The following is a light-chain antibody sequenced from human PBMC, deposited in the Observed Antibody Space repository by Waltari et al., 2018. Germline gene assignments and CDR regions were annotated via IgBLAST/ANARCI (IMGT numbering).Light chain of an antibody. CDR2: KAS. CDR3: QQYNSFPYT. Sequence: ASQSMSRWLGCYQQKPGKAPKFLIYKASRLESGVPSGFSGSGSGTEFTLTISSLRPDDFATYYCQQYNSFPYTFGQGTKLEIK. CDR1: QSMSRW. V-gene: IGKV1-5*03. J-gene: IGKJ2*01.